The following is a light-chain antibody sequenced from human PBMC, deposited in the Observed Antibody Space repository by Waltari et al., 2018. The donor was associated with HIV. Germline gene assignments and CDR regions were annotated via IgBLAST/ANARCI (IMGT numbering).Light chain of an antibody. CDR1: SSNFGSNT. V-gene: IGLV1-44*01. CDR2: RNI. J-gene: IGLJ3*02. CDR3: AAWDDSLNGLWV. Sequence: QSVLTPPPSASGTPGQRVTISCSGSSSNFGSNTVNWYQQLPGTAPKLLIYRNIQRPSGVPDRFSGSKSGTSASLAISGLQSDDEADYYCAAWDDSLNGLWVFGGGTKLTVL.